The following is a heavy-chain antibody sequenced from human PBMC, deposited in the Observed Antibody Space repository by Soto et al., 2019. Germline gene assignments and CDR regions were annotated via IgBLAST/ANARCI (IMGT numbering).Heavy chain of an antibody. D-gene: IGHD3-9*01. J-gene: IGHJ1*01. CDR2: ISGTGRVT. CDR1: GFTFSSYA. CDR3: AKDVHYDIVTGIEYGDH. Sequence: EVQLLESGGGLVQPGGSLKISCAVSGFTFSSYAMSWVRQAPGKGLEWVSGISGTGRVTNYAESVKGRFTISRDNPKNTLYLEMKSLRAEDTAVYYCAKDVHYDIVTGIEYGDHWGQGTLVTVSS. V-gene: IGHV3-23*01.